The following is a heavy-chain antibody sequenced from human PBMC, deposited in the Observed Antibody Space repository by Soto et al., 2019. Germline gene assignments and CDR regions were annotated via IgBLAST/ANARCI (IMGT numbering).Heavy chain of an antibody. J-gene: IGHJ4*02. CDR1: GFTFSSYA. Sequence: GGSLSLSCAASGFTFSSYAMSWVRQAPGKGLEWVANIKQDGSEKYYVDSVKGRFTISRDNSKNSLYLQMNSLRAEDTAVYYCARDPPYPLDYWGQGTLVTVSS. CDR2: IKQDGSEK. CDR3: ARDPPYPLDY. V-gene: IGHV3-7*01.